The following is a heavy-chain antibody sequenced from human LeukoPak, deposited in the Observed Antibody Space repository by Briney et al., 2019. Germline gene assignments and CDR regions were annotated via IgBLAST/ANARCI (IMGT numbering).Heavy chain of an antibody. V-gene: IGHV3-72*01. Sequence: GGSLRLSCAASGFTFIDHYMDWVRQAPGKGLEWIGRIRNKANSYTTEYAASVEGRFTVSRDDSKNSLSLQMNSLESEDTAVYYCARRNSVTQGLDNWGQGTLVTVSS. J-gene: IGHJ4*02. CDR3: ARRNSVTQGLDN. CDR1: GFTFIDHY. CDR2: IRNKANSYTT. D-gene: IGHD5/OR15-5a*01.